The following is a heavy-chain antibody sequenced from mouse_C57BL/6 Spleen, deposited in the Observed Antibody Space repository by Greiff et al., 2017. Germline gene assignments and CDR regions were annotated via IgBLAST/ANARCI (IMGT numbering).Heavy chain of an antibody. CDR2: IYPGDGDT. V-gene: IGHV1-82*01. D-gene: IGHD1-1*01. CDR3: AREDYGSSRMDD. Sequence: QVQLQQSGPELVKPGASVKISCKASGYAFSSSWMNWVKQRPGKGLEWIGRIYPGDGDTNYNGKFKGKATLTADKSSSTAYMQLSILTSEDSAVYFCAREDYGSSRMDDWGQGTSVTVSS. CDR1: GYAFSSSW. J-gene: IGHJ4*01.